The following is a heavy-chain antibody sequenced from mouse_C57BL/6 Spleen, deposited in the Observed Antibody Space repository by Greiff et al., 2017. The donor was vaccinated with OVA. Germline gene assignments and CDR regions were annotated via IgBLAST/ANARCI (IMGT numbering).Heavy chain of an antibody. CDR3: ARRRYGDAMDY. J-gene: IGHJ4*01. CDR2: IWSGGST. Sequence: QVQLKELGPGLVQPSQSLSITCTVSGFSLTSYGVHWVRQSPGKGLEWLGVIWSGGSTDYNAAFISRLSISKDNSKSQVFFKMNSLQADDTAIYYCARRRYGDAMDYWGQGTSVTVSS. CDR1: GFSLTSYG. D-gene: IGHD1-1*01. V-gene: IGHV2-2*01.